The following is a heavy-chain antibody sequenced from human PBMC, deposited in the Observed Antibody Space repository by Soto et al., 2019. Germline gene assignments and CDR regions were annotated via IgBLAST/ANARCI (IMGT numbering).Heavy chain of an antibody. D-gene: IGHD6-13*01. Sequence: QVQLVESGGGVVQPGTSLSLSCAAPGFSFSSYDIHWVRQAPGKGLEWGAVIWYDGSNKYYADSVKGRFIISRDNSKNTLYLQMNSLRADDTAVYYCARWYRSSRDLGYWGQGTLVTVSS. V-gene: IGHV3-33*01. CDR1: GFSFSSYD. CDR3: ARWYRSSRDLGY. CDR2: IWYDGSNK. J-gene: IGHJ4*02.